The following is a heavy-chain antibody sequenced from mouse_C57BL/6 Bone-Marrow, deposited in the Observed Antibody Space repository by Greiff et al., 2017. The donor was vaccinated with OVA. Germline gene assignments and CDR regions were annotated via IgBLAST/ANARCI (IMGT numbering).Heavy chain of an antibody. D-gene: IGHD6-1*01. CDR1: GYTFTSYW. CDR2: IYPGSGST. V-gene: IGHV1-55*01. J-gene: IGHJ4*01. CDR3: ARRLSSHAMDY. Sequence: QVQLQQPGAELVKPGASVKMSCKASGYTFTSYWLTWVKQRPGQGLEWIGDIYPGSGSTNYNEKFKSKATLTVDTSSSTAYMQLSSLTSEDSAVYYCARRLSSHAMDYWGQGTSVTVSS.